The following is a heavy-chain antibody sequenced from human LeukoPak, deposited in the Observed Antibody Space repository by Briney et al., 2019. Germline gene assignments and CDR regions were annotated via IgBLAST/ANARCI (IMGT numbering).Heavy chain of an antibody. V-gene: IGHV3-33*06. CDR2: IWYDGSNK. CDR3: AKSYDSSGYLDAFDI. CDR1: GFTFSSYG. J-gene: IGHJ3*02. D-gene: IGHD3-22*01. Sequence: GGSLRLSCAASGFTFSSYGMHWVRQAPGKGLEWVAVIWYDGSNKYYADSVKGRFTISRDNSKNTLYLQMNSLRAEDTAVYYCAKSYDSSGYLDAFDIWGQGTMVTVSS.